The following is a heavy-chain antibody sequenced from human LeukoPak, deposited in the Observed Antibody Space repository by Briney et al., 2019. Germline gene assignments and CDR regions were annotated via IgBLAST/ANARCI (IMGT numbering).Heavy chain of an antibody. CDR1: GISFSTYS. J-gene: IGHJ4*02. V-gene: IGHV3-48*04. Sequence: GGSLRLSCAASGISFSTYSMNWVRQAPGKGLEWIAYISSPSTTIHYADSVKGRFTIFRDNGKNLLYLQMGSLRAEDTAVYFCATSTPDLFDYWGQGIVVAVSS. CDR2: ISSPSTTI. CDR3: ATSTPDLFDY. D-gene: IGHD1-14*01.